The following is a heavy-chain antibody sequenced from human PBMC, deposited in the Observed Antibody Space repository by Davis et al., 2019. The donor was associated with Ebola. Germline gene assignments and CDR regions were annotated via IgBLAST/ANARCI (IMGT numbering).Heavy chain of an antibody. J-gene: IGHJ4*02. CDR3: AKSVRAGIVV. D-gene: IGHD6-19*01. CDR1: GFTVSSNY. CDR2: IYSGGST. V-gene: IGHV3-53*01. Sequence: GGSLRLSCAASGFTVSSNYMSWVRQAPGKGLEWVSVIYSGGSTYYADSVKGRFTISRDSSNSTLYLQMNSLRTEDTVAYYCAKSVRAGIVVWGQGTLVTVSS.